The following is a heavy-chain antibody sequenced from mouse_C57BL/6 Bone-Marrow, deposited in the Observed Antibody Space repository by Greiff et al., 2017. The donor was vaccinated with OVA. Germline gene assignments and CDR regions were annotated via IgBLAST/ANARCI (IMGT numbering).Heavy chain of an antibody. CDR1: GFNIKDDY. CDR2: IDPENGDT. D-gene: IGHD2-5*01. CDR3: TTEYYSNFWFAY. Sequence: EVQLQQSGAELVRPGASVKLSCTASGFNIKDDYMHWVKQRPEQGLEWIGWIDPENGDTEYASKFQGKATRTADTSSNTAYLQLSSLTSEDTAVYYCTTEYYSNFWFAYWGQGTLVTVSA. J-gene: IGHJ3*01. V-gene: IGHV14-4*01.